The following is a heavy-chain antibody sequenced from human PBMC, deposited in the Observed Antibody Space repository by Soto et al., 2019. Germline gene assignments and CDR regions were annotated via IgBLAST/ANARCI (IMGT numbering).Heavy chain of an antibody. V-gene: IGHV3-21*01. CDR3: ARPRATDTVVVVAATWDAFYI. CDR2: SSSSSSYI. D-gene: IGHD2-15*01. CDR1: GFNFSSYI. Sequence: EVQLVESGGGLVKPGGSLRLSCAASGFNFSSYILNWVRQAPGKGLEWVSSSSSSSSYIYYADSVKGRFTISGDNAKNSLYLQLNSLRAEDTAVYYCARPRATDTVVVVAATWDAFYIWGQGTMVTVSS. J-gene: IGHJ3*02.